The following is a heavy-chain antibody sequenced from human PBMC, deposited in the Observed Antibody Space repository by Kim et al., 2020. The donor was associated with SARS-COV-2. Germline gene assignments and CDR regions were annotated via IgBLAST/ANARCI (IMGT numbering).Heavy chain of an antibody. V-gene: IGHV3-30-3*01. J-gene: IGHJ6*01. CDR2: ISYDGSNK. CDR1: GFTFSSYA. Sequence: GGSLRLSCAASGFTFSSYAMHWVRQAPGKGLEWVAVISYDGSNKYYADSVKGRFTISRDNSKNTLYLQMNSLRAEDTAVYYCARFRGAARPWSDYYYGM. CDR3: ARFRGAARPWSDYYYGM. D-gene: IGHD6-6*01.